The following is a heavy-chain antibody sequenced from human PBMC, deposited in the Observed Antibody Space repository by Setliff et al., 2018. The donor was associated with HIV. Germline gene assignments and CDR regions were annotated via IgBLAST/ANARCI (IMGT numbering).Heavy chain of an antibody. D-gene: IGHD3-10*01. CDR1: GYTFTGHF. CDR3: ARDTAIGWYGESKMSDF. Sequence: ASVKVSCKTAGYTFTGHFIHWMRQAPGQGLEWMGWINPNSGATDYAWRFEDRVTMTSDTSIRTVYMELSSLRSDDTAVYYCARDTAIGWYGESKMSDFWGPGTLVTVSS. J-gene: IGHJ4*02. CDR2: INPNSGAT. V-gene: IGHV1-2*02.